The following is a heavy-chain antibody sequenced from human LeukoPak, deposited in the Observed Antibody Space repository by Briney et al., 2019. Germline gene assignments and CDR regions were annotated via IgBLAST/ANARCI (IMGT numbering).Heavy chain of an antibody. D-gene: IGHD3-22*01. J-gene: IGHJ3*02. CDR3: ARVSHYYDSSGYYYVRAFDI. V-gene: IGHV4-4*07. Sequence: SETLSLTCTVSGGSISSYYWSWIRQPAGKGLEWIGRICRDGSTNYNPSLKSRVTMSVDTSNNQFSLKLSSETAADTAVYYCARVSHYYDSSGYYYVRAFDIWGQGTMVAVSS. CDR2: ICRDGST. CDR1: GGSISSYY.